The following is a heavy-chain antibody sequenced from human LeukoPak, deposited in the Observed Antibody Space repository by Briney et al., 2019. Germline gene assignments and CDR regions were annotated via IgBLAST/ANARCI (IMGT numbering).Heavy chain of an antibody. CDR3: ARQSISGSSLSYFDY. CDR1: GGSISSYY. J-gene: IGHJ4*02. Sequence: SETLSLTCTVSGGSISSYYWSWIGQPPGKGLEGMGNIYDSGSTNYNPSLKSRLTISVDTSKNQCSLKLSSVTAADTAVYYCARQSISGSSLSYFDYWGQGTLVNVSS. CDR2: IYDSGST. D-gene: IGHD3-22*01. V-gene: IGHV4-59*01.